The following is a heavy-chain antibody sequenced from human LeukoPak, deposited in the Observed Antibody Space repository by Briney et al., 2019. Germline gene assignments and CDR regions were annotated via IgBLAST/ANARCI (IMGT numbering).Heavy chain of an antibody. CDR3: AKDVSRGGSHGLGAFDI. D-gene: IGHD1-26*01. CDR2: ISGSGGST. Sequence: GGSLRLSCAVSGFIFSSYAMSWVRQAPGKGLEWVSAISGSGGSTYYDDSVKGRFTISRDNSKNTLYLQMNSLRAEDTAVYYCAKDVSRGGSHGLGAFDIWGPGTMVTVSS. CDR1: GFIFSSYA. J-gene: IGHJ3*02. V-gene: IGHV3-23*01.